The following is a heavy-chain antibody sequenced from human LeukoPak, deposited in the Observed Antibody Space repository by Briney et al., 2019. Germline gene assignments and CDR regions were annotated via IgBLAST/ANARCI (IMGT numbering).Heavy chain of an antibody. D-gene: IGHD5-18*01. CDR2: ISSSSSYT. CDR3: ARDDGYEEGEVFDY. Sequence: GGSLRLSCAASAFTFSTYNMHWVRQAPGKGLEWVSYISSSSSYTYFADSVKGRFTISRDNAKNSLYLQMNSLRAEGTAVYYCARDDGYEEGEVFDYWGQGTLVTVSS. V-gene: IGHV3-21*01. CDR1: AFTFSTYN. J-gene: IGHJ4*02.